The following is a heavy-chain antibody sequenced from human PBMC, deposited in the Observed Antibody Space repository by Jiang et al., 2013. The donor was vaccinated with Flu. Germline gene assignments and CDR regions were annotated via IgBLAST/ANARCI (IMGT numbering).Heavy chain of an antibody. J-gene: IGHJ4*02. Sequence: GAEVKKPGSSVKVSCKSSGGTFSSSGISWVRQAPGQGLEWMGGIIPVFRTPNYPQNFQDRVTISADESTSTVYMELISLTSEDSAVYFCASDSGCGGDCFAPLDYWGQGTLVTVSS. CDR2: IIPVFRTP. V-gene: IGHV1-69*01. CDR3: ASDSGCGGDCFAPLDY. D-gene: IGHD2-21*02. CDR1: GGTFSSSG.